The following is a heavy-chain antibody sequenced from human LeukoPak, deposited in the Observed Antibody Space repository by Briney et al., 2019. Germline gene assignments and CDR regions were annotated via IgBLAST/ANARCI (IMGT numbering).Heavy chain of an antibody. J-gene: IGHJ6*03. Sequence: SETLSLTCTVSGGSICSYYWSWIRQPAGKGLEWIGRIYTSGSTNYNPSLKSRVTMSVDTSKNQFSLKLSSVTAADTAVYYCARVAEQLVRTVRIYYYYYMDVWGKGTTVTVSS. D-gene: IGHD6-6*01. V-gene: IGHV4-4*07. CDR1: GGSICSYY. CDR2: IYTSGST. CDR3: ARVAEQLVRTVRIYYYYYMDV.